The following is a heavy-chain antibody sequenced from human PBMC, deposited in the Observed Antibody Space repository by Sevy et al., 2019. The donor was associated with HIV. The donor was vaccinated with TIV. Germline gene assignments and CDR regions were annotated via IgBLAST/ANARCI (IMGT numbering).Heavy chain of an antibody. CDR1: GDSIHTYY. V-gene: IGHV4-59*08. CDR3: ARLRWDLVVVPGATPGCYFDS. J-gene: IGHJ4*02. CDR2: VSHSGNT. Sequence: SETLSLTCTVSGDSIHTYYWSWIRQPPGKGLEWIGYVSHSGNTNYNPSLKSRVSMSVDTSTNQFSLKVKSVTAADTAVYYCARLRWDLVVVPGATPGCYFDSWGQGTLVTVSS. D-gene: IGHD2-2*02.